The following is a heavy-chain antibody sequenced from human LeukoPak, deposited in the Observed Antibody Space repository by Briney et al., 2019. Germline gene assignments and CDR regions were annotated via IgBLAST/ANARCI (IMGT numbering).Heavy chain of an antibody. CDR3: ARGGSGWYIDS. J-gene: IGHJ4*01. V-gene: IGHV4-59*12. Sequence: PSETLSLTCTVSGGSISIYYWSWLRQPPGKGLEWIGYTYNSVSTNYNPSLKSRVAFLINTSKNQFSLKLSSVTAADTAVYYCARGGSGWYIDSWGQGTLVIVSS. D-gene: IGHD6-19*01. CDR1: GGSISIYY. CDR2: TYNSVST.